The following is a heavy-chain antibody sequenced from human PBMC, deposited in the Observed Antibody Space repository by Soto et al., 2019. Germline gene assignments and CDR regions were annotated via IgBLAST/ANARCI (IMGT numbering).Heavy chain of an antibody. CDR3: ARSISSSPIIYYYYYGMDV. CDR2: IIPIFGTA. V-gene: IGHV1-69*13. D-gene: IGHD6-6*01. Sequence: SVKVSCKASGGTFSSYAISWVRQAPGQGLEWMGGIIPIFGTANYAQKFQGRVTITADESTSTAYMELSSLRSEDTAVYYCARSISSSPIIYYYYYGMDVWGQGTTVTVSS. CDR1: GGTFSSYA. J-gene: IGHJ6*02.